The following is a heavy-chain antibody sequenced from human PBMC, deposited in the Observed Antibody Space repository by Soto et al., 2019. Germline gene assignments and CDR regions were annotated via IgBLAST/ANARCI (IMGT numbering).Heavy chain of an antibody. CDR2: IGSDISNI. Sequence: PGGSLRLSCAGSGFKFSSYSLNWVRQTPGKGLEWVSSIGSDISNIEYADSVKGRFTISRDNAKNSLFLQMNSLRVEDTALYYCSRAPRGTYLRYMDVWGQGTTVTVSS. D-gene: IGHD1-26*01. J-gene: IGHJ6*02. CDR1: GFKFSSYS. CDR3: SRAPRGTYLRYMDV. V-gene: IGHV3-21*01.